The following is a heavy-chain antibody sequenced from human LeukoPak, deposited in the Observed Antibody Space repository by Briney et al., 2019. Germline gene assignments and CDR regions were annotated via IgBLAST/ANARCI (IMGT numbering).Heavy chain of an antibody. CDR1: GGSISSVHKS. V-gene: IGHV4-30-4*01. D-gene: IGHD3-16*01. CDR3: AGEGRAPLEGAWFDP. CDR2: IYYSGTT. J-gene: IGHJ5*02. Sequence: SQTLSLTCTVSGGSISSVHKSWRWLRQSPGMGLHWIGYIYYSGTTYYNPSLRNRVTMSVDTSNNQFSLKLTSMTAADTAGYYSAGEGRAPLEGAWFDPWGQESLVTVSS.